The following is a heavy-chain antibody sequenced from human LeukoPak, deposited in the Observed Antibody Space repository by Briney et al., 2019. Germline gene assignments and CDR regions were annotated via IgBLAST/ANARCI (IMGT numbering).Heavy chain of an antibody. CDR2: MSGSGSST. J-gene: IGHJ4*02. CDR1: GFTFSSYS. Sequence: GGSLRLSCAASGFTFSSYSMNWVRQAPGKGLEWVSGMSGSGSSTYYADSVKGRFTISRDNSKNMLYLQMNSLRAEDTALYYCAKDLEAYYYADIDYWGQGTLVTVSS. CDR3: AKDLEAYYYADIDY. D-gene: IGHD3-10*01. V-gene: IGHV3-23*01.